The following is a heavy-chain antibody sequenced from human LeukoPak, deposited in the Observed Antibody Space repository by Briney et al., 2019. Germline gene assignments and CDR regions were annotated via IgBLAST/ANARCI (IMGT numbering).Heavy chain of an antibody. D-gene: IGHD3-9*01. CDR2: IWYDGSNK. J-gene: IGHJ4*02. CDR3: ARDAGRYFDWLGY. CDR1: GFTFSSYG. Sequence: GGTLRLSCAASGFTFSSYGMHWVRQAPGKGLEWVAVIWYDGSNKYYADSVKGRFTISRDNSKNTLYLQMNSLRAEDTAVYYCARDAGRYFDWLGYWGQGTLVTVSS. V-gene: IGHV3-33*08.